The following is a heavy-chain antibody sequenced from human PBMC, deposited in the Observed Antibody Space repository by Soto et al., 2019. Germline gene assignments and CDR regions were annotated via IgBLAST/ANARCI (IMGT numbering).Heavy chain of an antibody. V-gene: IGHV4-34*09. Sequence: SETLSLTCAVYGGSFSGYYWSWIRQPPGKGLEWIGEINHSGSTNYNPSLKSRVTISMDTSKNHFAMRLSSVTAADTAVYYCGRASSSSSAADYWGQGTQVTVSS. CDR3: GRASSSSSAADY. J-gene: IGHJ4*02. CDR2: INHSGST. CDR1: GGSFSGYY. D-gene: IGHD6-6*01.